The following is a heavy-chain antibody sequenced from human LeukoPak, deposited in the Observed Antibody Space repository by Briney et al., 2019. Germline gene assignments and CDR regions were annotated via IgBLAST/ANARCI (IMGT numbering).Heavy chain of an antibody. CDR2: IYHSGST. CDR3: ARENGDRYDSSGYKHYYYYYMDV. CDR1: GGSISSGGYY. D-gene: IGHD3-22*01. J-gene: IGHJ6*03. Sequence: SETLSLTCTVSGGSISSGGYYWSWIRQPPGKGLEWIGYIYHSGSTYYNPSLKSRVTISVDRSKNQFSLKLSSVTAADTAVYYCARENGDRYDSSGYKHYYYYYMDVXGXGTTVTVSS. V-gene: IGHV4-30-2*01.